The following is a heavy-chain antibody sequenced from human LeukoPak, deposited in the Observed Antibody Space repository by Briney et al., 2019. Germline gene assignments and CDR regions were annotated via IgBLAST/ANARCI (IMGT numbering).Heavy chain of an antibody. V-gene: IGHV4-39*01. CDR2: LYYSGST. J-gene: IGHJ4*02. CDR1: GGSISSGSYY. D-gene: IGHD5-18*01. Sequence: SETLSLTCTVSGGSISSGSYYWGWIRQPPGKGLEWIGSLYYSGSTYCNPSLKTRVTISVDTSKNQFSLKLSSVTAADTAVYYCARHVSLDTAMARFDYWGQGTLVTVSS. CDR3: ARHVSLDTAMARFDY.